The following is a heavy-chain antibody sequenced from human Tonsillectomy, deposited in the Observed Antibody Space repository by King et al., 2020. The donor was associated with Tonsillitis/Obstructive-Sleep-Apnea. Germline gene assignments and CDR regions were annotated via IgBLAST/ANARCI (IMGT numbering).Heavy chain of an antibody. CDR2: IHDSGST. D-gene: IGHD3-10*01. CDR3: AATVVRGLYYYHGMDD. Sequence: QLQESGPGLVKPSETLSLTCHVSGGSISTYYWNWIRQPPGKGLEWIGYIHDSGSTNYNPSLKSRVTISVDTSKNQFSLKLTSVPAADTAVYYCAATVVRGLYYYHGMDDWGQGTTVTVSS. V-gene: IGHV4-59*01. J-gene: IGHJ6*02. CDR1: GGSISTYY.